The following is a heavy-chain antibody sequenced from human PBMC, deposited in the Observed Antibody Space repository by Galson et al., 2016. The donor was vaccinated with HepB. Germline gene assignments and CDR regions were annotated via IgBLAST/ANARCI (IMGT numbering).Heavy chain of an antibody. Sequence: SLRLSCAASGFTFRNYRMNWVRQAPGKGLEWVAMIWSDGSSEYYADSVKGRFTISRDDAKNSLYLQMNSLRADDTAVYYCARGHYGSGTYYNVYFDSWGQGTLVTVSS. CDR2: IWSDGSSE. V-gene: IGHV3-33*08. CDR1: GFTFRNYR. J-gene: IGHJ4*02. D-gene: IGHD3-10*01. CDR3: ARGHYGSGTYYNVYFDS.